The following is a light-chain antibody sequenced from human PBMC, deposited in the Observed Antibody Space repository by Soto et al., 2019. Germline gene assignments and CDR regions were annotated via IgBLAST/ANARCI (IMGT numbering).Light chain of an antibody. CDR1: RNDVGGYPV. V-gene: IGLV2-23*02. CDR3: CSYVSPTASYV. CDR2: EVT. J-gene: IGLJ1*01. Sequence: QSALTQPASVSGSPGQSITISCTGTRNDVGGYPVVSWYQQRPGKAPNLWIYEVTRRPSGVSDRFSGSKSGDTASLTISGLQAEDEADYYCCSYVSPTASYVFGTGTKLTVL.